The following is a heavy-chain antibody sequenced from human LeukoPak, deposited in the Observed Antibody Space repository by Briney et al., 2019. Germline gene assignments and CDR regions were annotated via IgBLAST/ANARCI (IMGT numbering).Heavy chain of an antibody. Sequence: PSETLSLTCSVSGDSISSSRHYWAWIRQPPESGPEWIGSIYKTGSTYFNPPLKSRLTMSVDASNNQFSMQLRSVSAADTAVYYCARHRSGWLQSSFDYWGQGTLVTVSS. D-gene: IGHD5-24*01. V-gene: IGHV4-39*07. CDR3: ARHRSGWLQSSFDY. CDR1: GDSISSSRHY. CDR2: IYKTGST. J-gene: IGHJ4*02.